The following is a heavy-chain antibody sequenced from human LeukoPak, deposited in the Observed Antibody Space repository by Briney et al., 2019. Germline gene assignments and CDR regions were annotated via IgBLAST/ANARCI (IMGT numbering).Heavy chain of an antibody. J-gene: IGHJ6*03. D-gene: IGHD6-19*01. CDR2: IIPIFGTA. CDR1: GGTFSSYA. Sequence: GASVKVSCKASGGTFSSYAISWVRQAPGQGLEWMGGIIPIFGTANYAQKFQGRVTITADESTSTAYMELGSLRSEDTAVYYCARRAVAYYYYYYMDVWGKGTTVTVSS. V-gene: IGHV1-69*13. CDR3: ARRAVAYYYYYYMDV.